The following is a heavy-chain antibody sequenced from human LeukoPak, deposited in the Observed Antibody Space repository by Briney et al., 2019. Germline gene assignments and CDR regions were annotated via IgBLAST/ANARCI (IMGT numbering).Heavy chain of an antibody. CDR1: GGSISSYY. CDR2: IYYSGST. CDR3: ARQHERSSSWFYYFDY. D-gene: IGHD6-13*01. V-gene: IGHV4-59*08. Sequence: KPSETLSLTCTVSGGSISSYYWSWIRQPPGKGLEWIGYIYYSGSTNYNPSLKSRVTISVDTSKNQFSLKLSSVTAADTAVYYCARQHERSSSWFYYFDYWGQGTLVTVSS. J-gene: IGHJ4*02.